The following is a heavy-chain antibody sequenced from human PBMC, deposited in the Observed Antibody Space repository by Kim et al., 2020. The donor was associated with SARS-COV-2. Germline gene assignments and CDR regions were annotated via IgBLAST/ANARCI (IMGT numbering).Heavy chain of an antibody. CDR3: ARGTVHYYGSDYYFDY. J-gene: IGHJ4*02. D-gene: IGHD3-10*01. Sequence: KLQGRVTMTTDTSTSTAYMELRSLRSDDTAVYYCARGTVHYYGSDYYFDYWGQGTLVTVSS. V-gene: IGHV1-18*01.